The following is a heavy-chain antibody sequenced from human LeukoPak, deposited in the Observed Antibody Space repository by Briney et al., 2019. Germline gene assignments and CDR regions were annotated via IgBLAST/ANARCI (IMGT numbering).Heavy chain of an antibody. CDR2: INSDGSST. Sequence: QTGGSLRLSCAGTGYTFSSAWMHWVRQAPGKGLVWVSRINSDGSSTIYADSVRGRFTISRDNAKNTLYLQVNSLRADDTAVYYCAKDLSSSSWTNWGQGTLVTVSS. V-gene: IGHV3-74*01. CDR1: GYTFSSAW. D-gene: IGHD6-13*01. CDR3: AKDLSSSSWTN. J-gene: IGHJ4*02.